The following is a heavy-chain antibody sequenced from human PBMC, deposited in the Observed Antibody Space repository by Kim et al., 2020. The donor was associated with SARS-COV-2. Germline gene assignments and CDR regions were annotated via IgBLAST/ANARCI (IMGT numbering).Heavy chain of an antibody. V-gene: IGHV4-34*01. D-gene: IGHD2-15*01. Sequence: SETLSLTCAVYGGSFSGYYWSWIRQPPGKGLEWIGEINHSGSTNYNPSLKSRVTISVDTSKNQFSLKLSSVTAADTAVYYCASGTNCSGGSCFYYGMDVWGQGTTVTVSS. J-gene: IGHJ6*02. CDR2: INHSGST. CDR3: ASGTNCSGGSCFYYGMDV. CDR1: GGSFSGYY.